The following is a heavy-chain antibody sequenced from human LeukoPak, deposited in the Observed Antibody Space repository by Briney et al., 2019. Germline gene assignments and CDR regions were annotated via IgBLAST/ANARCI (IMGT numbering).Heavy chain of an antibody. D-gene: IGHD6-13*01. Sequence: SETLCLTCTVSGGSITSSSYYWGWIRQPPEKGLEWIGSIYYSGSTYYNPSLKSRVTISVDTSKNQFFLKLSSVTAADTAVYYCARTSRYYYGMDVWGQGTTVTVSS. J-gene: IGHJ6*02. CDR2: IYYSGST. CDR3: ARTSRYYYGMDV. CDR1: GGSITSSSYY. V-gene: IGHV4-39*07.